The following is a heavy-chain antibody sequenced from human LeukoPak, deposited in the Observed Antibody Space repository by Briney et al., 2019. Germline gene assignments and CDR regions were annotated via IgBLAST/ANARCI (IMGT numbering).Heavy chain of an antibody. CDR1: GGSISSYY. J-gene: IGHJ4*02. CDR2: IYYSGST. Sequence: SETLSLTCTVSGGSISSYYWSWIRQPPGKGLEWTGYIYYSGSTNYNPSLKSRVTISVDTSKNQFSLKLSSVTAADTAVYYCARHSTEYYDFWSGYPLYFDYWGQGTLVTVSS. D-gene: IGHD3-3*01. CDR3: ARHSTEYYDFWSGYPLYFDY. V-gene: IGHV4-59*08.